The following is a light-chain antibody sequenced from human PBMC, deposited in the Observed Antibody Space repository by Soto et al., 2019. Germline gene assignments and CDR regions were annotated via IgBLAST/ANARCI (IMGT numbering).Light chain of an antibody. CDR1: GSDVGAYNL. J-gene: IGLJ1*01. Sequence: QSVLTQPASVSGSPGQSITISCAGTGSDVGAYNLVSWYQQHPGKAPKLMIYEVTERPSGVSNRFSGSKSGNTASLTISGLQPDDEADYYCCSYAGNSEVFGTGTKVTVL. V-gene: IGLV2-23*02. CDR2: EVT. CDR3: CSYAGNSEV.